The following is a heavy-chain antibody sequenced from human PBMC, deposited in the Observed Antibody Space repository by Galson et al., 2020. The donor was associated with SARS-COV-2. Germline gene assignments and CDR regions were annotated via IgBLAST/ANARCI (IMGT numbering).Heavy chain of an antibody. Sequence: ASETLSLTCTVSGGSISSYYWSWIRQPPGKGLEWIGYIYYSGSTNYNPSLKSRVTISVDTSKNQFSLKLSSVTAADTAVYYCATREGEAAYSSSWYPENWYFDLWGRGTLVTVSS. CDR3: ATREGEAAYSSSWYPENWYFDL. CDR2: IYYSGST. J-gene: IGHJ2*01. D-gene: IGHD6-13*01. V-gene: IGHV4-59*01. CDR1: GGSISSYY.